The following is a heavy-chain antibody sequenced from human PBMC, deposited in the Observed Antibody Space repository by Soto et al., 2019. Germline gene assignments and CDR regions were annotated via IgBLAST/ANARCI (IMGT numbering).Heavy chain of an antibody. D-gene: IGHD1-26*01. CDR3: ARSRGRSYNLHSGSNRNYYYYYGMDV. V-gene: IGHV4-34*01. CDR2: INHSGST. CDR1: GGSFSGYY. Sequence: SETLSLTCAVYGGSFSGYYWSWIRQPPGKGLEWIGEINHSGSTNYNPSLKSRVTISVDTSKNQFSLKLSSVTAADTAVYYCARSRGRSYNLHSGSNRNYYYYYGMDVWGQGTTVTVSS. J-gene: IGHJ6*02.